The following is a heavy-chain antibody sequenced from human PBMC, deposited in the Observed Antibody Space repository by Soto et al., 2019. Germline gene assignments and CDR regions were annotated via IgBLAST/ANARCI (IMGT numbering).Heavy chain of an antibody. J-gene: IGHJ6*03. V-gene: IGHV4-59*08. D-gene: IGHD3-3*01. CDR2: IYYSGST. Sequence: PSETLSLTCTVSGGSISSYYWSWIRQPPGKGQEWIGYIYYSGSTNYNPSLKSRVTISVDTSKNQFSLYLSSVTAADTAVYYCARLQAGTYFDFWSGYSGVYYYYYMDVPGKGTTVTVSS. CDR1: GGSISSYY. CDR3: ARLQAGTYFDFWSGYSGVYYYYYMDV.